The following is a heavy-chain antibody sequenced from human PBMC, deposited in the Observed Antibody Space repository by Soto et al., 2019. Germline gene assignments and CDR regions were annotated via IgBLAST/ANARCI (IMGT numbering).Heavy chain of an antibody. Sequence: QVQLVQSGAEVKKPGSSVKVSCKASGGTFSSYAISWVRQAPGQGLEWMGGIIPIFGTANYAQKFQGRVTITADKSTSTAYMELSSLRSEDTAVYYCASPQYSSSWYIYYYYYGMDVWGQGTTVTVSS. CDR3: ASPQYSSSWYIYYYYYGMDV. CDR1: GGTFSSYA. D-gene: IGHD6-13*01. J-gene: IGHJ6*02. V-gene: IGHV1-69*06. CDR2: IIPIFGTA.